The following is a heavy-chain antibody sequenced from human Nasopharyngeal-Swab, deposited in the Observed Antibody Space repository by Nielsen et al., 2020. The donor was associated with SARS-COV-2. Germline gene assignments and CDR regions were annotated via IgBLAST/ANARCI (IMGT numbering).Heavy chain of an antibody. Sequence: SETLSLTCAVYGGSVSNYYWSWIRQPPGEGLEWIGEINRFGSTNYNPSLKSRVTISVDTSKNQFSLKLSSVTAADTAVYYCARDVAPYGMDVWGQGTTVTVSS. J-gene: IGHJ6*02. CDR1: GGSVSNYY. V-gene: IGHV4-34*01. CDR3: ARDVAPYGMDV. CDR2: INRFGST.